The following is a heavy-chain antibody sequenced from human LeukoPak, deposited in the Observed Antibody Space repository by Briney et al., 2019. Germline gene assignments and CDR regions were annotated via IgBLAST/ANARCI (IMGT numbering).Heavy chain of an antibody. D-gene: IGHD2-8*02. CDR2: MYNSGST. CDR3: ERAPTGYYMDV. J-gene: IGHJ6*03. CDR1: GYSITSGFC. V-gene: IGHV4-38-2*01. Sequence: SETLSLTCGVSGYSITSGFCWGWIRQPPGKGREWIAFMYNSGSTYYDPSLKSRVTMSIDTSKNLLSLKLGSVTAADTAVYYCERAPTGYYMDVWGKGTTVTVSS.